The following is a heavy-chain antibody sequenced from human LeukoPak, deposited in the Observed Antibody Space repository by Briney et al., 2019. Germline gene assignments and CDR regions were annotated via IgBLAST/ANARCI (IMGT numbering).Heavy chain of an antibody. D-gene: IGHD3-10*01. V-gene: IGHV3-7*03. Sequence: GGSLRLSCAASGFTFSNYWMSWVRQAPGKGLEWVANIKQDGSEEYYVGSVKGRFTISRDNAKNSLYLQMNSLRAEDTAVYYCARGDRGVTQTIYYYYYYGMDVWGQGTTVTVSS. CDR2: IKQDGSEE. CDR3: ARGDRGVTQTIYYYYYYGMDV. CDR1: GFTFSNYW. J-gene: IGHJ6*02.